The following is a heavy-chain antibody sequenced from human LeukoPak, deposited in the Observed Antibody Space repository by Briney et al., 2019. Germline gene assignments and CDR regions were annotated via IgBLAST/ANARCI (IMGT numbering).Heavy chain of an antibody. CDR1: GYSISSGYY. D-gene: IGHD3-10*01. V-gene: IGHV4-38-2*02. J-gene: IGHJ5*02. CDR3: ARHTTVYYGSGSYFP. CDR2: IYHSGST. Sequence: SETLSLTCTVSGYSISSGYYWGWIRQPPGKGLEWIGSIYHSGSTYYNPSLKSRVTISVDTSKNQFSLKLSSVTAADTAVYYCARHTTVYYGSGSYFPWGQGTLVTVSS.